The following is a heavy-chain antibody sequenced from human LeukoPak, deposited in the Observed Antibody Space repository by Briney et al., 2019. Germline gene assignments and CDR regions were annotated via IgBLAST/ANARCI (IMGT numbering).Heavy chain of an antibody. CDR2: ISYDGSNK. Sequence: GRSLRLSCAASGFTFSSYGMHWVRQAPGKGLEWVAVISYDGSNKYYADSVKGRFTISRDNAKNIVYLQMNSLRGDDTAVYYCARDLGLRGANWGQGTLVTVSS. CDR3: ARDLGLRGAN. V-gene: IGHV3-30*03. CDR1: GFTFSSYG. J-gene: IGHJ4*02. D-gene: IGHD3-10*01.